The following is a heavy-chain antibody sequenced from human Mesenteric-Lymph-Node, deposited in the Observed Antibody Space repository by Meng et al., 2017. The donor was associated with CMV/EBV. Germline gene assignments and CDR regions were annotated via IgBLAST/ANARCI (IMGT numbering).Heavy chain of an antibody. Sequence: GESLKISCAASGFTFDDYGMSWVRQAPGKGLEWVSGINWNGGSTGYADSVKGRFTISRDNAKNSLYLQMNSLRAEDTALYYCARDLGVSGADYWGQGTLVTVSS. CDR1: GFTFDDYG. J-gene: IGHJ4*02. V-gene: IGHV3-20*04. CDR2: INWNGGST. D-gene: IGHD3-16*01. CDR3: ARDLGVSGADY.